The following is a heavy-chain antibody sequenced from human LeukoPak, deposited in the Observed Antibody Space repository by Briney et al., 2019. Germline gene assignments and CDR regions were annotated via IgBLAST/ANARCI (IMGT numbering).Heavy chain of an antibody. CDR2: IYYSGGT. V-gene: IGHV4-59*01. Sequence: SETLSLTCSVSGGSIDSFYWSWIRPPPGKGLEWIGYIYYSGGTDYNPSLKSRVTISVDTSKNQFSLKLTSVTAADTAVYYCANILYNVGHFDYWGQGILVTVSS. CDR1: GGSIDSFY. J-gene: IGHJ4*02. CDR3: ANILYNVGHFDY. D-gene: IGHD2-21*01.